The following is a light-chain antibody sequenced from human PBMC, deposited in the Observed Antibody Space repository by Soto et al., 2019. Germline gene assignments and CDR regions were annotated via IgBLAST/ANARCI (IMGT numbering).Light chain of an antibody. CDR1: SSDVGTFTL. CDR3: CSYADSGTPNWV. CDR2: EGT. Sequence: QSALPQPASVSGSPGQSITISCTGTSSDVGTFTLVSWFQQHPGRAPRLMIYEGTKRPSGVSDRFSASKSGNAASLTISGLQAEDEADYYCCSYADSGTPNWVFGGGTKLTVL. V-gene: IGLV2-23*01. J-gene: IGLJ3*02.